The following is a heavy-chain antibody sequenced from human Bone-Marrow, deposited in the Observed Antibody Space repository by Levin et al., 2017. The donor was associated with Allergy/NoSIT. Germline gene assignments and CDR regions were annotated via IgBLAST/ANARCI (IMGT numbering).Heavy chain of an antibody. CDR3: ASRNRDSDGYYFDY. D-gene: IGHD3-22*01. Sequence: PGGSLRLSCAASGITFSDYYMHWIRQTPGKGLEWVSYISDGGAYTNYADSVKGRFTISRDNAKNSLYLQMDSLGVDDTAVYYCASRNRDSDGYYFDYRGRGTLVTVSS. CDR2: ISDGGAYT. J-gene: IGHJ4*02. CDR1: GITFSDYY. V-gene: IGHV3-11*03.